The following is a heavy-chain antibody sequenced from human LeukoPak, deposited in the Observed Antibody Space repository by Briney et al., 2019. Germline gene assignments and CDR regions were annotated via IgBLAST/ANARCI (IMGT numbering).Heavy chain of an antibody. CDR3: TTDRHVGSGSYSPFDY. J-gene: IGHJ4*02. CDR1: GFTFGNAW. D-gene: IGHD3-10*01. Sequence: GGSLRLSCAASGFTFGNAWMSWVRQAPGKGLGWVGRIKSKTDGGTTDYAAPVKGRFTISRDDSKNTLYLQMNSLKTEDTAVYYCTTDRHVGSGSYSPFDYWGQGTLVTVSS. CDR2: IKSKTDGGTT. V-gene: IGHV3-15*01.